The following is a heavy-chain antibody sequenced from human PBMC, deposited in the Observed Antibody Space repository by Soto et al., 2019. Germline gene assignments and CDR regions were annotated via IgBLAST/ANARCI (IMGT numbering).Heavy chain of an antibody. Sequence: QVHLEQSGAEVKKAGASVKISCKASGYSFAAYYINWVRQVSGQGLEWMGWINPNTGVTDYAQKLQGRFTLTRDTSIKTAYLELTSLRSDDTAVYYCAKIYTWNEWQGGSDYWGQGTLLTVSS. CDR3: AKIYTWNEWQGGSDY. J-gene: IGHJ4*02. V-gene: IGHV1-2*02. CDR2: INPNTGVT. CDR1: GYSFAAYY. D-gene: IGHD3-3*01.